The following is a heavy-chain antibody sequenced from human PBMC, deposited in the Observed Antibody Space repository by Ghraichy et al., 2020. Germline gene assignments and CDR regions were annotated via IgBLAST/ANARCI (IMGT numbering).Heavy chain of an antibody. CDR3: AKSLKVGATYSVSDY. CDR1: GFTFSTYA. V-gene: IGHV3-23*01. CDR2: ITGSGGST. J-gene: IGHJ4*02. D-gene: IGHD1-26*01. Sequence: GGSLRLSCAASGFTFSTYAMSWVRQAPGKGLEWVSAITGSGGSTYYADSVKGRFTISRDNSKNTLYLQVNSLRAEDTAVYYCAKSLKVGATYSVSDYGGQRTLATVSS.